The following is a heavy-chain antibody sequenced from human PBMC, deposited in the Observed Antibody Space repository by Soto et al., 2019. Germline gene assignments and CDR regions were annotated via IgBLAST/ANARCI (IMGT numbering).Heavy chain of an antibody. CDR3: AKGGRLRSPFGL. CDR2: VSHSGYT. V-gene: IGHV4-34*01. Sequence: SETMSLTCAVYGESFSDNQWSWIRQPPGKGLEWIGEVSHSGYTVYNPSLKSRVTISLGTSNNQFSLKLISATAADTAVYFCAKGGRLRSPFGLWGQGTLVTVSS. J-gene: IGHJ4*02. CDR1: GESFSDNQ. D-gene: IGHD4-17*01.